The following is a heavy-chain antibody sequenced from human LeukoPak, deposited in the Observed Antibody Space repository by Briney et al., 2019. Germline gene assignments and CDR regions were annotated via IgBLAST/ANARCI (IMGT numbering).Heavy chain of an antibody. CDR3: ARIHRYCSGGACYVLDN. CDR1: GGSVSGYY. V-gene: IGHV4-59*02. Sequence: SETLSLTCVVSGGSVSGYYWGWIRQPPGRGLEWIGYVYYSGSTNYNPSFKSRITISVDTSRNQFSPQLSSVTAADTAVYYCARIHRYCSGGACYVLDNWGQGTLVAVSS. J-gene: IGHJ4*02. CDR2: VYYSGST. D-gene: IGHD2-15*01.